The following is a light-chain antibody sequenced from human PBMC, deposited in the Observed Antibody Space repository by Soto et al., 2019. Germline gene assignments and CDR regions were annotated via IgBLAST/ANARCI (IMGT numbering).Light chain of an antibody. CDR3: QQQGT. V-gene: IGKV3-15*01. Sequence: EIVMTQSPATLSVSPGERVTLSCRASQSVSSNLAWYQQKPGQAPRLLIYGTSTRATGIPARFSASGSGTEYTLTINTLEPEDFAVYYCQQQGTFGQGTKLEVK. CDR1: QSVSSN. J-gene: IGKJ2*01. CDR2: GTS.